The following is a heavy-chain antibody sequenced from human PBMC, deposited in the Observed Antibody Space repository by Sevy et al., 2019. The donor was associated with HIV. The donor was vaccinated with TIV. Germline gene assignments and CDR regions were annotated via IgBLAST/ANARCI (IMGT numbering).Heavy chain of an antibody. V-gene: IGHV3-53*01. CDR2: IYSDGTT. J-gene: IGHJ6*02. D-gene: IGHD3-16*01. CDR1: GFNVSSDD. Sequence: GGSLRLSCAVSGFNVSSDDMTWVRQAPGKGLEWVSVIYSDGTTYYADSVRGRFTVSRDSSKHTVSLQMNSLRVEETDVYYCARGGRVFYYYSLDVWGQGTTVTVSS. CDR3: ARGGRVFYYYSLDV.